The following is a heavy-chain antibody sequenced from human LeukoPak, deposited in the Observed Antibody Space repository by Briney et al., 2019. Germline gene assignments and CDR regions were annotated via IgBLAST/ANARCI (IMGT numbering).Heavy chain of an antibody. J-gene: IGHJ3*02. CDR1: GFTFSSYG. CDR3: AKDLGVPAASDAFDI. CDR2: IRYDGSNK. Sequence: PGGSLRLSCAASGFTFSSYGMHWVRQAPGKGLEWVAFIRYDGSNKYYADSVKGRFTISRDNSKNTLYLQMNSLRAEDTAVYYCAKDLGVPAASDAFDIWGQGTMVTVSS. D-gene: IGHD2-2*01. V-gene: IGHV3-30*02.